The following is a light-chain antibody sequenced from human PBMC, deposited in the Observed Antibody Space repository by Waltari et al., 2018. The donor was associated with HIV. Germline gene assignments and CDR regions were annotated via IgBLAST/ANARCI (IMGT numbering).Light chain of an antibody. CDR3: ATWDDSLSGPV. V-gene: IGLV1-47*01. J-gene: IGLJ3*02. CDR2: RNN. CDR1: SPNIGNNY. Sequence: QSVLTQPPSASGTPGQRVTISCSGSSPNIGNNYVYLYQQLPGTAPKLLIYRNNQRPSGVPDRFSGSKSDTSASLAISGLRSEDEADYFCATWDDSLSGPVFGGGTKLTVL.